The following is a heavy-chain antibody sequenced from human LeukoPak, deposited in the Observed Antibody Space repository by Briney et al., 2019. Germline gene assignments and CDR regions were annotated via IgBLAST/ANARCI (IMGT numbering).Heavy chain of an antibody. CDR3: ARRYYDSSGYYYSPFDY. CDR1: GGSISSSSYY. J-gene: IGHJ4*02. CDR2: IYYSGST. D-gene: IGHD3-22*01. Sequence: KSSETLSLTCTVSGGSISSSSYYWGWIRRPPGKGLEWIGSIYYSGSTYYNPSLKSRVTISVDTSKNQFSLKLSSVTAADTAVYYCARRYYDSSGYYYSPFDYWGQGTLVTVSS. V-gene: IGHV4-39*01.